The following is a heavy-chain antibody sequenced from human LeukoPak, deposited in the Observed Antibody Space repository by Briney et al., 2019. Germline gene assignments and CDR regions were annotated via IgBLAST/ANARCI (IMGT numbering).Heavy chain of an antibody. D-gene: IGHD3-10*01. J-gene: IGHJ4*03. Sequence: SETLSLTCSVSGDSLDDYYWSWIRQPPGKGLEWLGRIYYTGSTTSNPSLRSRAFMSVDTSKNQFFLRLNSVTAADKAVYYCARHRYYVNFGEYIDYWGQGTLVSVSS. CDR3: ARHRYYVNFGEYIDY. CDR2: IYYTGST. CDR1: GDSLDDYY. V-gene: IGHV4-59*08.